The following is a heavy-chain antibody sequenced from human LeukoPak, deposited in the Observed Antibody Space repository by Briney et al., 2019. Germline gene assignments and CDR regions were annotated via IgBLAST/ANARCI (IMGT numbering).Heavy chain of an antibody. CDR2: IYPINGGS. CDR1: GYTFTNYY. J-gene: IGHJ4*02. V-gene: IGHV1-46*01. Sequence: ASVKVSCKASGYTFTNYYIHWVRQAPGQGLEWMGTIYPINGGSTLAQKFQGRVSLTSDTSTTTVYMELSRLASDDTAVYYCAREAHGGHHDYWGRGSLVTVSS. D-gene: IGHD4-23*01. CDR3: AREAHGGHHDY.